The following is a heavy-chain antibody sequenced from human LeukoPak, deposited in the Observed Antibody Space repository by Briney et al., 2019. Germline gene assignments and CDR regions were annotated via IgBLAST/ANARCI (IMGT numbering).Heavy chain of an antibody. CDR1: GFTVSSNY. V-gene: IGHV3-53*01. CDR3: ARVDTATQNNWFDP. D-gene: IGHD5-18*01. J-gene: IGHJ5*02. Sequence: GGSLRLSCAASGFTVSSNYMSWVRQAPGKGLEWVSVIYSGGSAYYADSVKGRFTISRDNSKNTLYLQMNSLRAEDTAVYYCARVDTATQNNWFDPWGQGTLVTVSS. CDR2: IYSGGSA.